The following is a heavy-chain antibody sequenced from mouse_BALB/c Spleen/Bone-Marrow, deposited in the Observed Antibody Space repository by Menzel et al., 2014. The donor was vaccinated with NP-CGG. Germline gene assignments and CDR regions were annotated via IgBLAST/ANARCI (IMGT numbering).Heavy chain of an antibody. Sequence: EVKVVESGPDLVKPSQSLSLTCTVTGYSITSGYSWHWIRQFPGNKLEWMGYIHYSGSTNYNPSLKSRISITRDTSKNQFFLQLKSVTTEDTATYYCAVTTVVARYAMDYWGQGTSVTVSS. V-gene: IGHV3-1*02. J-gene: IGHJ4*01. CDR2: IHYSGST. D-gene: IGHD1-1*01. CDR1: GYSITSGYS. CDR3: AVTTVVARYAMDY.